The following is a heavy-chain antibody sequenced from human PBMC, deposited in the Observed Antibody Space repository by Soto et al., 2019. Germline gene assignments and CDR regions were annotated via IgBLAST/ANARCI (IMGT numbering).Heavy chain of an antibody. D-gene: IGHD4-17*01. V-gene: IGHV3-33*01. CDR2: ILNDASGH. CDR3: ARDDDYPDNGFDY. CDR1: GFTFSRHG. J-gene: IGHJ4*02. Sequence: QVQLVESGGGVVQPGTSLRLSCAASGFTFSRHGTHWFRQTPGTGLEWLAVILNDASGHWYADSVKGRFTISRDNFENTLYLQMNGLRLEDTAMYYCARDDDYPDNGFDYWGQGTLVTVSS.